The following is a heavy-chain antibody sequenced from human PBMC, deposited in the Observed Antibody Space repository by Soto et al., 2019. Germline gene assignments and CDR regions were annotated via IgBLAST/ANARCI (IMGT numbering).Heavy chain of an antibody. J-gene: IGHJ4*02. V-gene: IGHV5-51*01. CDR1: GYSFTSYW. D-gene: IGHD3-22*01. Sequence: GXSLKIYCKGSGYSFTSYWLGWLRQIPDKGLEWMGIIYPGDSDTRYSPSFQGQVTISADKSISTAYLQWSSLKASDTAMYYCATRGGYDSSGYYKPDFDYWGQGTLVTVSS. CDR3: ATRGGYDSSGYYKPDFDY. CDR2: IYPGDSDT.